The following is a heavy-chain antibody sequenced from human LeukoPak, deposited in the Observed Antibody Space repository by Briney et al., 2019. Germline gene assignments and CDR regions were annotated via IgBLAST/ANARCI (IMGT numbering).Heavy chain of an antibody. Sequence: GGSLRLSCAASGFTVSSNYMSWVRQAPGKGLEWVSAISGSGGSTYYADSVKGRFTISRDNSKNTLYLQMNSLRAEDTAVYYCAKLITMIVVAYFDYWGQGTLVTVSS. CDR3: AKLITMIVVAYFDY. J-gene: IGHJ4*02. V-gene: IGHV3-23*01. CDR1: GFTVSSNY. CDR2: ISGSGGST. D-gene: IGHD3-22*01.